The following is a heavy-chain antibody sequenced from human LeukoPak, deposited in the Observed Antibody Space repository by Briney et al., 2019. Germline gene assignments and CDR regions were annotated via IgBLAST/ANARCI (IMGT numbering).Heavy chain of an antibody. CDR2: IIPSGGST. CDR3: VREFRGGTFDF. J-gene: IGHJ4*02. Sequence: SVKVSCKASGYTFTSYYIHWVRQAPGQGLEWMGIIIPSGGSTNYPPKFQGRITVTRDTSTSIVYMELSRLRSEDTAMYYCVREFRGGTFDFWGQGTLVTVSS. D-gene: IGHD5-24*01. V-gene: IGHV1-46*01. CDR1: GYTFTSYY.